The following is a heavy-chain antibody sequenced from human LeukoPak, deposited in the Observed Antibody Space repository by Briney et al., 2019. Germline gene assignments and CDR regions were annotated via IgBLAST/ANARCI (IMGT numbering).Heavy chain of an antibody. CDR3: ARSYDSGNYNWFDP. Sequence: PSETLSLTCTVSGGSISSYYWSWIRQPPGKGLEWIGYIYYSGSTNYNPSLKSRVTISVDTSKNQFSLKLSSVTAADTAVYYCARSYDSGNYNWFDPWGQGTLVTVSS. J-gene: IGHJ5*02. CDR2: IYYSGST. D-gene: IGHD3-22*01. CDR1: GGSISSYY. V-gene: IGHV4-59*01.